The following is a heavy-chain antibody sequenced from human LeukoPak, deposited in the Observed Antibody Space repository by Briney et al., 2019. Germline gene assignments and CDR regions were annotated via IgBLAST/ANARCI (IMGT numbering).Heavy chain of an antibody. CDR1: GGTFSSYA. CDR3: ARESGWTFLFDI. CDR2: IIPMFGTA. J-gene: IGHJ3*02. Sequence: SVKVSCKASGGTFSSYAISWVRQAPGQGLEWMGGIIPMFGTANYAQKFQGRVTITADKSTSTAYMELSSLRSEDMAVYYCARESGWTFLFDIWGQGTMVTVSS. V-gene: IGHV1-69*06. D-gene: IGHD6-19*01.